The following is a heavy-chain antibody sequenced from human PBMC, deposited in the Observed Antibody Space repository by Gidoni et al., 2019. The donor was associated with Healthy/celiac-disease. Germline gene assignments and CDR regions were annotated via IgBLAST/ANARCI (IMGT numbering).Heavy chain of an antibody. CDR2: IYYSGST. Sequence: QVQLQESGPGLVKPSETLSLTCTVSGGSISSYYWSWIRQPPGKGLEWIGYIYYSGSTNYNPSLKSRVTISVDTSKNQFSLKLSSVTAADTAVYYCAREGAIAAAGLFHYYYGMDVWGQGTTVTVSS. CDR3: AREGAIAAAGLFHYYYGMDV. V-gene: IGHV4-59*01. J-gene: IGHJ6*02. CDR1: GGSISSYY. D-gene: IGHD6-13*01.